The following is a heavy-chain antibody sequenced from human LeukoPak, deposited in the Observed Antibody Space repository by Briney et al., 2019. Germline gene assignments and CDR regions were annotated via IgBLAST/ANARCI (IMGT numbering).Heavy chain of an antibody. J-gene: IGHJ4*02. CDR3: ARTPYNWNYRRFDY. V-gene: IGHV5-51*01. D-gene: IGHD1-7*01. CDR2: IYPGDSDP. Sequence: KPGESLKISCMGSGYSFTSYWIGWVRQMPGKGLEWMGIIYPGDSDPRYSPSFQGQATISADKSIRTAYLQWSSLKASDTAMYYCARTPYNWNYRRFDYWGQGTLVTVSS. CDR1: GYSFTSYW.